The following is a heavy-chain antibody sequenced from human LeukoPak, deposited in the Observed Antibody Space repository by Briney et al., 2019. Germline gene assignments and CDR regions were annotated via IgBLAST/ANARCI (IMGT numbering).Heavy chain of an antibody. CDR2: IYYSGRT. Sequence: PSETLSLTCTVSGDSSRITTFYWGWVRQTPEKGLEWIGSIYYSGRTQYKSSLKSRVLISIDTSKNQFSLKLSSVTAADTAVYYCVRAALGVPDYYFDYWGQGILVTVSS. J-gene: IGHJ4*02. V-gene: IGHV4-39*07. D-gene: IGHD4/OR15-4a*01. CDR1: GDSSRITTFY. CDR3: VRAALGVPDYYFDY.